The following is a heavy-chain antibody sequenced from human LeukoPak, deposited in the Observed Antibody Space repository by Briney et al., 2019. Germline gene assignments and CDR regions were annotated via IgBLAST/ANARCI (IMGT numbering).Heavy chain of an antibody. D-gene: IGHD1-26*01. Sequence: PGGSLRLSCAASGFTFSSYWMHWVRQAPGKGLVWVSRINSDGSSTSYAASVKGRFTISRDNAKNTLYLQMNSLRAEDTAVYYCARVGRELTIDYWGQGTLVTVSS. CDR1: GFTFSSYW. J-gene: IGHJ4*02. V-gene: IGHV3-74*01. CDR2: INSDGSST. CDR3: ARVGRELTIDY.